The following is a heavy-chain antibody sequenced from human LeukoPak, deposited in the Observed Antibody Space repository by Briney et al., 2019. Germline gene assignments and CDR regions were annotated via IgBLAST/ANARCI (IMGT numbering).Heavy chain of an antibody. CDR1: GYTFTSYD. D-gene: IGHD6-13*01. CDR3: ASTHPINRAAAESSDAFDI. V-gene: IGHV1-8*01. Sequence: ASVKVSCKASGYTFTSYDINWVRQATGQGLEWMGWMNLNSGNTGYAQKFQGRVTMTRNTSISTAYMELSSLRSEDTAVYYCASTHPINRAAAESSDAFDIWGQGTMVTVSS. CDR2: MNLNSGNT. J-gene: IGHJ3*02.